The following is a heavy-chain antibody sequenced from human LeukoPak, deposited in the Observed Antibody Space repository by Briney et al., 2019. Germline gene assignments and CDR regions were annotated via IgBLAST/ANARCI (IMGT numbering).Heavy chain of an antibody. D-gene: IGHD6-13*01. CDR1: GFTFSSYS. J-gene: IGHJ4*02. V-gene: IGHV3-21*01. Sequence: PGGSLRLSCAASGFTFSSYSMNWVRQAPGKGLEWVSSISSSSSYIYYADSVKGRFTISRDNAKNSLYLQMNSLRAEDTAVYYCAREASYSSSWATFDFWGQGILVTVSS. CDR3: AREASYSSSWATFDF. CDR2: ISSSSSYI.